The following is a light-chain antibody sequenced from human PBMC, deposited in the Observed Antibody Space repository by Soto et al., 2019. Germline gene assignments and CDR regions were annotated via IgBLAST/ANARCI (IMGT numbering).Light chain of an antibody. Sequence: QRVLTQPPSASGTPGQRLTISCYGSSSNMGSNTVHWFQQFPGTAPRLLISTNDQRPSGVPDRFIGSNSGTSASLAISGLQFEDEADYYCAVWDDRLNGHVFGTGTKVTVL. CDR3: AVWDDRLNGHV. CDR2: TND. J-gene: IGLJ1*01. V-gene: IGLV1-44*01. CDR1: SSNMGSNT.